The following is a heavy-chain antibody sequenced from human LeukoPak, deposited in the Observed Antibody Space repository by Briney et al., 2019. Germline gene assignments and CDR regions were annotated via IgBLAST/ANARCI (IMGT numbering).Heavy chain of an antibody. D-gene: IGHD2-15*01. V-gene: IGHV4-30-4*01. CDR2: IYYSGST. Sequence: SETLSLTCTVSGGSISSGDYYWSWLRQPPGKGLEWIGYIYYSGSTYYNPSLKSRVTISVDTSKNQFSLKLSSVTAADTAVYYCARSHCSGGSCYWGSYYYYYGMDVWGQGTTVTVSS. J-gene: IGHJ6*02. CDR3: ARSHCSGGSCYWGSYYYYYGMDV. CDR1: GGSISSGDYY.